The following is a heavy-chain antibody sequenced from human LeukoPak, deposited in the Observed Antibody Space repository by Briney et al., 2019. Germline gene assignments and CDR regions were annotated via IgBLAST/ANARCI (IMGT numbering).Heavy chain of an antibody. V-gene: IGHV4-31*01. Sequence: SQTLSLTCSVSGVSISDGRYYWTWIRQHPGKGLEWIGYKYYSGSANYNPSLKSQLTISVDTSKNQFSLQLSSVTAADTAMYYCATPYCSSISCLDVFNIWGQGTMVTVSS. CDR2: KYYSGSA. CDR3: ATPYCSSISCLDVFNI. J-gene: IGHJ3*02. D-gene: IGHD2-2*01. CDR1: GVSISDGRYY.